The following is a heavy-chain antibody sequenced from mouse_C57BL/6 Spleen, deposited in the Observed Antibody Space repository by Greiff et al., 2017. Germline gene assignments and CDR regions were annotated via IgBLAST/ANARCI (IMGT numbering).Heavy chain of an antibody. Sequence: VQLQQSGAELVRPGTSVKVSCKASGYAFTNYLIEWVKQRPGQGLEWIGVINPGSGGTNYNEKFKGKATLTADKSSSTAYMQLSSLTSEDSAVYYCARYGGYGSSHWYFDVWGTGTTVTVSS. J-gene: IGHJ1*03. V-gene: IGHV1-54*01. CDR1: GYAFTNYL. CDR3: ARYGGYGSSHWYFDV. D-gene: IGHD1-1*01. CDR2: INPGSGGT.